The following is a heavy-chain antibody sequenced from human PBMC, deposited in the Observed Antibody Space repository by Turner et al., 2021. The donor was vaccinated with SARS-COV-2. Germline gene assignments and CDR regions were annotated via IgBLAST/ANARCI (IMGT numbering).Heavy chain of an antibody. CDR1: GGSISGSSYY. Sequence: QLQLQESGPGLVKPSETLSLTCTVSGGSISGSSYYWGWIRQPPGKGLEWIGGVYYSGSTYYNPSLKSRVTISVDTSKNKFSLKLSSVTAADTAVYYSARPTSLRFDRSGYNWFDPWGQGTLVTVSS. CDR2: VYYSGST. J-gene: IGHJ5*02. D-gene: IGHD3-22*01. CDR3: ARPTSLRFDRSGYNWFDP. V-gene: IGHV4-39*01.